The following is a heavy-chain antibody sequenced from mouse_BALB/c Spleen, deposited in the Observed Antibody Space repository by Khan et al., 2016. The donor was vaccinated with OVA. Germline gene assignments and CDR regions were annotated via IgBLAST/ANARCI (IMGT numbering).Heavy chain of an antibody. CDR1: GYTFTNYW. Sequence: QVQLQQSEAELVTPGASVKLSCKASGYTFTNYWVHWVKQRPGQGLEWIGEIYPGDGRTNNNEKFKNKATLTVDKASSTAYMQLTSLTSEDSAVYDCIRNAYFGSYFDYWGQGTTLTVSS. J-gene: IGHJ2*01. V-gene: IGHV1S81*02. D-gene: IGHD2-10*01. CDR2: IYPGDGRT. CDR3: IRNAYFGSYFDY.